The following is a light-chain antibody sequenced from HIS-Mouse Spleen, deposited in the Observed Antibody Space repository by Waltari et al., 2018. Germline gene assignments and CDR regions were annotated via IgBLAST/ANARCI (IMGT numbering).Light chain of an antibody. Sequence: QSALTQPASVSGSPGQSITISCTGTSSDVGSYNLVSWYQQHPGKAPKRMIYEGSKRPSGVSHRFSGAKSGNTASLTISGLQAEDEADYYCCSYAGSSTWVFGGGTKLTVL. J-gene: IGLJ3*02. CDR3: CSYAGSSTWV. CDR2: EGS. V-gene: IGLV2-23*01. CDR1: SSDVGSYNL.